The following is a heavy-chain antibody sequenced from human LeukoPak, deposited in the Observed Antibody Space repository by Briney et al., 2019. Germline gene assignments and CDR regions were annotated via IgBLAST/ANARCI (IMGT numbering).Heavy chain of an antibody. Sequence: SETLSLTCAVYGGSFSGYYWSWIRQPPGKGLEWIGEINHSGSTNYNPSLESRVTISVDTSKNQFSLKLSSVTAADTAVYYCARGLGDIVVVPAAPNNWFDPWGQGTLVTVSS. V-gene: IGHV4-34*01. D-gene: IGHD2-2*01. CDR2: INHSGST. J-gene: IGHJ5*02. CDR1: GGSFSGYY. CDR3: ARGLGDIVVVPAAPNNWFDP.